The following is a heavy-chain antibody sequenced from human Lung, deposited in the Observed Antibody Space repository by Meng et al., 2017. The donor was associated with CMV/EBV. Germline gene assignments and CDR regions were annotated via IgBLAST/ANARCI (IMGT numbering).Heavy chain of an antibody. CDR2: IIPILNIA. Sequence: KVSCKAYGGIFSNYAISWVRQAPGQGLEWMGRIIPILNIATYAQMFQGRVTITADKSTSTIYMELSSLRSEDTAVYYCAKGSYDLLDYWGQGTLVTVSS. CDR1: GGIFSNYA. CDR3: AKGSYDLLDY. J-gene: IGHJ4*02. V-gene: IGHV1-69*04. D-gene: IGHD5-18*01.